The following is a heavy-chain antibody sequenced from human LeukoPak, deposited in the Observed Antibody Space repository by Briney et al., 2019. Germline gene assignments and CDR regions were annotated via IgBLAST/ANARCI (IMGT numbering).Heavy chain of an antibody. CDR3: AKGQGYNYGDSIDY. J-gene: IGHJ4*02. CDR1: GFTFNNYA. D-gene: IGHD5-18*01. Sequence: GGSLRLSCAASGFTFNNYAMTWVRQAPGKGLEWVSVINGGSGNSYYADSVKGRFTVSRDSSKNTLYLQMNSLRDEDTAVYYCAKGQGYNYGDSIDYWGQGTLVTVSS. CDR2: INGGSGNS. V-gene: IGHV3-23*01.